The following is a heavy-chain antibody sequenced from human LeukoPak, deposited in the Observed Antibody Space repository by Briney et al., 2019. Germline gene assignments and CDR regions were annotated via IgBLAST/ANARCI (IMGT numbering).Heavy chain of an antibody. J-gene: IGHJ6*04. Sequence: GGSLRLSCAASGFTFSSYEMNWVRQAPGKGLEWVSYISSSGSTIYYADSVKGRFTISRDNAKNSLYLQMNSLRAEDTVVYYCAELGITMIGGVWGKGTTVAISS. CDR3: AELGITMIGGV. CDR1: GFTFSSYE. V-gene: IGHV3-48*03. CDR2: ISSSGSTI. D-gene: IGHD3-10*02.